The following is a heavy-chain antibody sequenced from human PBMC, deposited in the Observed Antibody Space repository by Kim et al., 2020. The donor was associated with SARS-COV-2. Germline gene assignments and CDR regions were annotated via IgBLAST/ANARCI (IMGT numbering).Heavy chain of an antibody. D-gene: IGHD2-2*01. Sequence: ASVKVSCKASGYTFTGYYMHWVRQAPGQGLEWMGWINPNSGGTNYAQKFQGRVTMTRDTSISTAYMELSRLRSDDTAVYYCAVLGYCSSTSCYGAFDIWGQGTMVTVSS. V-gene: IGHV1-2*02. CDR1: GYTFTGYY. J-gene: IGHJ3*02. CDR2: INPNSGGT. CDR3: AVLGYCSSTSCYGAFDI.